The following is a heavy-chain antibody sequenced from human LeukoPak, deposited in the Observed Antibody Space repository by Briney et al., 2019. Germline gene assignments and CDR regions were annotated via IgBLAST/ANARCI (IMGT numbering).Heavy chain of an antibody. Sequence: SETLSLTCAVYGGSFSGYYWSWIRQPPGKGLEWIGEINHSGSTNYNPSLKSRVTISVDTSKNQFSLKLSSVTAADTAMYYCASVGFAAAGTLNNWFDPRGQGTLVTVSS. CDR2: INHSGST. D-gene: IGHD6-13*01. CDR3: ASVGFAAAGTLNNWFDP. V-gene: IGHV4-34*01. J-gene: IGHJ5*02. CDR1: GGSFSGYY.